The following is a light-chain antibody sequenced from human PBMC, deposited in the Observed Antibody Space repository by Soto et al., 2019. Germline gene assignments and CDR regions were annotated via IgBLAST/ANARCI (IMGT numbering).Light chain of an antibody. CDR2: DAS. CDR3: QQYNSYSPYP. Sequence: DIQMTQSPSTLSASVGDRVTITCRASQSISSWLAWYQQKPGKAPKLLIYDASSLESGVPSRFSGSGSGTEFSLTICRLQPDDFATYYCQQYNSYSPYPFGQVTKLEIK. J-gene: IGKJ2*01. CDR1: QSISSW. V-gene: IGKV1-5*01.